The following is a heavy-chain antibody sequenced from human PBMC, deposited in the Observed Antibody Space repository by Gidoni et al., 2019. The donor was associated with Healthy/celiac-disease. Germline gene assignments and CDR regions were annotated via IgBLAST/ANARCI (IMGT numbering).Heavy chain of an antibody. CDR2: IKSKTDGGTT. J-gene: IGHJ4*02. Sequence: LSWVRQAPGKGLEWVGRIKSKTDGGTTDYAAPVKGRFTITRADSKNTLCLQMNSLKTEDSAVYYGTTDLGSGSYDYWGQGTLVTVSS. V-gene: IGHV3-15*01. D-gene: IGHD1-26*01. CDR3: TTDLGSGSYDY.